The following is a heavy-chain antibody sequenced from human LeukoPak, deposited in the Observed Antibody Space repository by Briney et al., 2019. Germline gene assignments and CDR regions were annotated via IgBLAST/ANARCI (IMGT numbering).Heavy chain of an antibody. CDR1: GFTFSSYE. J-gene: IGHJ4*02. D-gene: IGHD3-10*02. CDR2: IKQDGSEK. Sequence: QPGGSLRLSCVASGFTFSSYEMNWVRQAPGKGLEWVANIKQDGSEKYYVDSVKGRFTISRDNAKNSLYLQMNSLRAEDTAVYYCASCSYDGKFDYWGQGTLVTVSS. CDR3: ASCSYDGKFDY. V-gene: IGHV3-7*01.